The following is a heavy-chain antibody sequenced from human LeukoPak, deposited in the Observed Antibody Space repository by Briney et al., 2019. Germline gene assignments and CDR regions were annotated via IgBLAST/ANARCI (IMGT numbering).Heavy chain of an antibody. J-gene: IGHJ4*02. CDR2: IYYSGST. Sequence: PSETLSLTCTVSGGSISSSSYYWGWIRQPPGKGLEWIGSIYYSGSTYYNPSLKSRVTISVDTSKNQFSLKLSSVTAADTAVYYCARDGYDSSGYYFDYWGQGTLVTVSS. CDR1: GGSISSSSYY. D-gene: IGHD3-22*01. CDR3: ARDGYDSSGYYFDY. V-gene: IGHV4-39*02.